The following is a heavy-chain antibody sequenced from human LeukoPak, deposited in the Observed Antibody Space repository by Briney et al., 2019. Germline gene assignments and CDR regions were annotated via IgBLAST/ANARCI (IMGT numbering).Heavy chain of an antibody. J-gene: IGHJ4*02. CDR2: ISSSGSTI. D-gene: IGHD5-18*01. Sequence: GGSLRLSCAASGFTFSSYAMSWVRQAPGKGLEWVSYISSSGSTIYYADSVKGRFTISRDNAKNSLYLQMNSLRAEDTAVYYCARDPVDTALDGDFDYWGQGTLVTVSS. CDR1: GFTFSSYA. V-gene: IGHV3-48*04. CDR3: ARDPVDTALDGDFDY.